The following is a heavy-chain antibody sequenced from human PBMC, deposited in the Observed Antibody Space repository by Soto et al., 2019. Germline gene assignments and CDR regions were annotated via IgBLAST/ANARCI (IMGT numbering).Heavy chain of an antibody. V-gene: IGHV2-5*02. CDR2: IYWDDDK. CDR1: GFSLTTTGVG. CDR3: ARRPNSSWYFDY. Sequence: QITLKESGPTLVKPTQTLTLTCTFSGFSLTTTGVGVGWIRQPPGKALEWLALIYWDDDKRYNPSLKTRLTINKGTSKDQVVLTMTNMDPVDTATYDCARRPNSSWYFDYWCQGTLVTVSS. J-gene: IGHJ4*02. D-gene: IGHD6-13*01.